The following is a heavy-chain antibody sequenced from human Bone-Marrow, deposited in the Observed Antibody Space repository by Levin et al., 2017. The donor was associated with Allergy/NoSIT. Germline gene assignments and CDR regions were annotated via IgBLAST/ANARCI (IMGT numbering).Heavy chain of an antibody. Sequence: KISCKASGGPFSTYTISWVRQAPGQGLEWMGRIISSIDIINYAPKFQGRVTLTADKSTSTVFMDLSSLGSEDTAIYYCAREERRYSYGRRYFDFWGHGTLVTVSS. D-gene: IGHD5-18*01. J-gene: IGHJ4*01. CDR1: GGPFSTYT. V-gene: IGHV1-69*02. CDR3: AREERRYSYGRRYFDF. CDR2: IISSIDII.